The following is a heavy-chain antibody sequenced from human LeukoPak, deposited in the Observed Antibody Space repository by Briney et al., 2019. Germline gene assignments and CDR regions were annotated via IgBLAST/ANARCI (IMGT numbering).Heavy chain of an antibody. CDR2: ISSSGSTI. V-gene: IGHV3-11*04. Sequence: GGSLRLSCAASGFTFSDYYMSWLRQAPGKGLEWVSYISSSGSTIYYADSVKGRFTISRDNAKNSLYLQMNSLRAEDTAVYYCARDPHYYGSSGYYNYWGQGTLVTVSS. J-gene: IGHJ4*02. D-gene: IGHD3-22*01. CDR1: GFTFSDYY. CDR3: ARDPHYYGSSGYYNY.